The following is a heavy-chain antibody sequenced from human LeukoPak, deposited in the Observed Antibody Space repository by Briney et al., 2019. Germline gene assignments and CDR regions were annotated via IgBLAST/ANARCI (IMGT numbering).Heavy chain of an antibody. D-gene: IGHD4-23*01. CDR1: GGSISSYY. CDR2: IYYSGST. Sequence: SETLSLTCTVSGGSISSYYWSWIGQPPGKGLEWIGYIYYSGSTNYNPSLKSRVTISVDTSKNQFSLKLSSVTAADTAVYYCAREGYGGNSFFDYWGQGTLVTVSS. CDR3: AREGYGGNSFFDY. V-gene: IGHV4-59*01. J-gene: IGHJ4*02.